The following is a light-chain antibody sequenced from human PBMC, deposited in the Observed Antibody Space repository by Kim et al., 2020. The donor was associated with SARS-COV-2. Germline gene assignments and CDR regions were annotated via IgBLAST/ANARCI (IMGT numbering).Light chain of an antibody. CDR3: QQYDNLPRT. CDR1: QDINSY. CDR2: DAS. Sequence: DIQMTQSPSSLSASVGDRVTITCQSSQDINSYLNWYQQKPGKAPKLLIYDASNLETGVPSRFSGSGSGTDFTFTISSLQPEDIATYYCQQYDNLPRTFGPGTKVDIK. J-gene: IGKJ3*01. V-gene: IGKV1-33*01.